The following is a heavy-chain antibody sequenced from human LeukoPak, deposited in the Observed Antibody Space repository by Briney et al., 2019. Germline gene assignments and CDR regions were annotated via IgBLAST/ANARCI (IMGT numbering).Heavy chain of an antibody. V-gene: IGHV3-33*01. D-gene: IGHD3-22*01. CDR1: GFTFSSYG. CDR2: IWYDGSNK. J-gene: IGHJ4*02. Sequence: GGSLRLSCAASGFTFSSYGMHWVRQAPGKGLEWVAVIWYDGSNKYYADSVKGRFTISRDNSKNTLYLQMNSLRAEDTAVYYCARDGGRGYYDSSGYWSLDYWGQGTLVTVSS. CDR3: ARDGGRGYYDSSGYWSLDY.